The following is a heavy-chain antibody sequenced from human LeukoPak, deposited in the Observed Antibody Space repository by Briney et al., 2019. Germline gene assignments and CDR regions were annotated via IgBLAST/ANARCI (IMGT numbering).Heavy chain of an antibody. CDR3: ARYYYGSGSYYNPYYYYMDV. CDR1: GGSISSYY. CDR2: IYYSGST. D-gene: IGHD3-10*01. Sequence: PSGTLSLTCTVSGGSISSYYWSWIRQPPGKGLEWIGYIYYSGSTNYNPSLKSRVTISVDTSKNQFSLKLSSVTAADTAVYYCARYYYGSGSYYNPYYYYMDVWGKGTTVTVSS. V-gene: IGHV4-59*01. J-gene: IGHJ6*03.